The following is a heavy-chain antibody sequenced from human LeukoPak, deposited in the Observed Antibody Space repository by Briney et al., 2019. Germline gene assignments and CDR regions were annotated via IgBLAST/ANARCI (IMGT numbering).Heavy chain of an antibody. J-gene: IGHJ4*02. D-gene: IGHD2-2*01. CDR1: GFTFSSYW. CDR2: INSDGSST. V-gene: IGHV3-74*03. CDR3: ARESRVYCSSTSCEGLDY. Sequence: GGSLRLSCTASGFTFSSYWMHWVRQAPGKGLVWVSPINSDGSSTTYADSVKGRFTISRDNAKNTLYLQMNSLRAEDTAVYYCARESRVYCSSTSCEGLDYWGQGTLVTVSS.